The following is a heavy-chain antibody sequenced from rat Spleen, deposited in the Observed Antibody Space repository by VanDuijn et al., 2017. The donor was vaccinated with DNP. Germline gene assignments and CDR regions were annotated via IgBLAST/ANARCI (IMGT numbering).Heavy chain of an antibody. Sequence: EVQLVETGGGLVQPGRSLKLSCVASGFTFSSYWMFWIRQAPGKGLEWVASINTAGGRTYYPDSVKGRFTISRENAENTGYLQMSSLRSEDTATYDGASWARIAHLSTANYWGQGVVVTVSS. J-gene: IGHJ2*01. CDR3: ASWARIAHLSTANY. V-gene: IGHV5-58*01. D-gene: IGHD1-2*01. CDR1: GFTFSSYW. CDR2: INTAGGRT.